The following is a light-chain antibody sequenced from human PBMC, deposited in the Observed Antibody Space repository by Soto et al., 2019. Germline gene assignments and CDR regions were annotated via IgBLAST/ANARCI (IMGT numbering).Light chain of an antibody. CDR1: SSDVGGYNY. CDR2: EVT. V-gene: IGLV2-8*01. J-gene: IGLJ3*02. Sequence: QSVLTQPPSASGSPGQSVTISCTGTSSDVGGYNYVSWYQQYPGRAPKLMIYEVTKRPSGVPDRFSGSKSGNTASLTVSGLQAEDEAYYSCSSYAASNNFYFVFGGGTKLTVL. CDR3: SSYAASNNFYFV.